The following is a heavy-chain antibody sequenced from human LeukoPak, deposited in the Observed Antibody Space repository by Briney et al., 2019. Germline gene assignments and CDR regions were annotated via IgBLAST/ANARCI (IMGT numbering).Heavy chain of an antibody. V-gene: IGHV3-66*02. D-gene: IGHD3-16*01. CDR3: ARAQRAGEEYFQH. Sequence: GGSLRLSCAASGFTVSSNYMSWVRQAPGKGLEWVSGIYSGGSTYSTDSVKCRFTISRDNSNNTQYLLINSLSAQNTADYSVARAQRAGEEYFQHWGQGSLVTVSS. CDR2: IYSGGST. CDR1: GFTVSSNY. J-gene: IGHJ1*01.